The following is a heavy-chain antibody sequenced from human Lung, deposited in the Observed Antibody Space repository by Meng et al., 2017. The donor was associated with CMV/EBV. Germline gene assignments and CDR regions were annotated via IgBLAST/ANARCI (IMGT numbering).Heavy chain of an antibody. CDR2: IRGSDGST. D-gene: IGHD2-2*01. CDR3: AKDRCGSASCSLGMDV. J-gene: IGHJ6*02. V-gene: IGHV3-23*01. Sequence: GGSLRLSCVASGFTFSTYGMSWVRQAPGKGLEWVSVIRGSDGSTHYADSAKGRFTISRDNSKNTLFLQMNSLRADDTAVYYCAKDRCGSASCSLGMDVWGQGTXVTVSS. CDR1: GFTFSTYG.